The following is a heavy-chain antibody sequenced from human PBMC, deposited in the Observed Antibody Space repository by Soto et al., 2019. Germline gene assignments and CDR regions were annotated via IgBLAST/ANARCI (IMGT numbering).Heavy chain of an antibody. J-gene: IGHJ4*02. Sequence: PGGSLRLSCAASGFTFRSYGMHWVRQAPGKGLEWVAVISYDGSNKYYADSVKGRFTISRDHSKNTLYLQMNSLRAEDTAVYYCAKGVAAASFYFDDWGQGTLVTISS. CDR2: ISYDGSNK. V-gene: IGHV3-30*18. CDR1: GFTFRSYG. CDR3: AKGVAAASFYFDD. D-gene: IGHD6-13*01.